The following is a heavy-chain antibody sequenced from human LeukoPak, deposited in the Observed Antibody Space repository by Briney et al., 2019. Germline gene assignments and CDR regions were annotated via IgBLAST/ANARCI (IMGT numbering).Heavy chain of an antibody. Sequence: ASVKVSCKASGYTFTGYDINWVRQATGQGLEWMGWMNPNSGNTGYAQKFQGRVTMTRNTSISTAYMELSSLRSEDTAVYYCARVVPNWRVRRLGRYYYGMDVWGQGTTVTVSS. J-gene: IGHJ6*02. CDR1: GYTFTGYD. CDR3: ARVVPNWRVRRLGRYYYGMDV. D-gene: IGHD6-6*01. V-gene: IGHV1-8*01. CDR2: MNPNSGNT.